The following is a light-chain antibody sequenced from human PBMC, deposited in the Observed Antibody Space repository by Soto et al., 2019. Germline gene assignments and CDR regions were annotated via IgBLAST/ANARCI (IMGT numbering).Light chain of an antibody. CDR1: QSVSSSF. CDR2: GAS. CDR3: QQYGGSPLT. J-gene: IGKJ4*01. Sequence: EIVLTQSPGTLSLSPGERATLSCRASQSVSSSFLAWYQQKPGQAPRLLIYGASSRATGIPDRFSGSGSGTDFTLTISRLEPEDFAVYYCQQYGGSPLTFCGGTKVEIK. V-gene: IGKV3-20*01.